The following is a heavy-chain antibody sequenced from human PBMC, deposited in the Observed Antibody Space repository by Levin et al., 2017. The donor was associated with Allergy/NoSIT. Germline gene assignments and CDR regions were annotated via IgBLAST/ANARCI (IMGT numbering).Heavy chain of an antibody. CDR3: SRVGDGSSWAGRTDAFDI. CDR1: GFTFGDYA. D-gene: IGHD6-13*01. Sequence: GGSLRLSCTASGFTFGDYAMSWFRQAPGKGLEWVGFIRSKIYGGTTEYAASVKGRFTISRDDSESIAYLQMNSLKTEDTAFYYCSRVGDGSSWAGRTDAFDIWGQGTMVTVSS. J-gene: IGHJ3*02. CDR2: IRSKIYGGTT. V-gene: IGHV3-49*03.